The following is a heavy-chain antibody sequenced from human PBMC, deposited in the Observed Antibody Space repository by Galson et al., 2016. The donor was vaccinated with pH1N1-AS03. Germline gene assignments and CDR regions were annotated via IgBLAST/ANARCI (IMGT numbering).Heavy chain of an antibody. CDR3: ARPSPLGIPGRKGLYAFDF. CDR1: GYNFMSYW. Sequence: QSGAEVKKPGESLRISCKVYGYNFMSYWIGWVRQMPGKGLEWLGIMYPEDSDIRYSPSLRGQVTIAADKPISTAYLQWTSLEASDSAIYFCARPSPLGIPGRKGLYAFDFWGQGTKVTVSS. V-gene: IGHV5-51*04. J-gene: IGHJ3*01. D-gene: IGHD7-27*01. CDR2: MYPEDSDI.